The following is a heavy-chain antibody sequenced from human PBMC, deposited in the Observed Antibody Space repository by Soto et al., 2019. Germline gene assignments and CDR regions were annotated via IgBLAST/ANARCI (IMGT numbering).Heavy chain of an antibody. D-gene: IGHD3-3*01. Sequence: EVQLVECGGGLVQPGESLRHSCAASGFTFGSYWMHWVRQAPGKGLVWVSRINSDGSSTSYADSVKGRFTISRDNAKNTLYLQMNSLRAEDTAVYYCARASGSNWYFDLWGRGTLVTVSS. CDR2: INSDGSST. J-gene: IGHJ2*01. CDR1: GFTFGSYW. V-gene: IGHV3-74*01. CDR3: ARASGSNWYFDL.